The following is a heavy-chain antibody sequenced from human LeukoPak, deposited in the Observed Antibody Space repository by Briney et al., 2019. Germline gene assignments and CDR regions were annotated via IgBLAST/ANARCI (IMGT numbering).Heavy chain of an antibody. D-gene: IGHD6-13*01. CDR1: GESFSGYY. J-gene: IGHJ3*02. CDR2: ISHGGST. Sequence: PSETLSLTCAVYGESFSGYYWNWIRQPPGKGLEWIGEISHGGSTNYNPSLKSRVTISVDTSKNQFSLKLSSVTAADTAVYYCARVGIAAAAPDAFDIWGQGTMVTVSS. CDR3: ARVGIAAAAPDAFDI. V-gene: IGHV4-34*01.